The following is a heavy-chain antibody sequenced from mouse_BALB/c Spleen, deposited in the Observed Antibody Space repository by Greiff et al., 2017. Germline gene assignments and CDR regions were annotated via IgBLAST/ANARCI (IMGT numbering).Heavy chain of an antibody. Sequence: QVQLQQSGAELVRPGALVKLSCKASGFNIKDYYIHWVKQRPGQGLEWIGWIYPGNVNTKYNEKFKGKATLTADKSSSTAYMQLSSLTSEDSAVYFCARAPERDYYYAMDYWGQGTSVTVSS. V-gene: IGHV1S56*01. J-gene: IGHJ4*01. D-gene: IGHD2-4*01. CDR1: GFNIKDYY. CDR3: ARAPERDYYYAMDY. CDR2: IYPGNVNT.